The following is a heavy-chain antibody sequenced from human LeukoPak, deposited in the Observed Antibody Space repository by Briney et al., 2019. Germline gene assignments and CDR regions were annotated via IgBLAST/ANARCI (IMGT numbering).Heavy chain of an antibody. D-gene: IGHD3-10*01. V-gene: IGHV1-18*01. J-gene: IGHJ4*02. CDR1: GYTFTSYG. CDR2: ISAYNGNT. Sequence: ASVTVSCKASGYTFTSYGISWVRQAPGQGLEWMGWISAYNGNTNYAQKLQGRVTMTTDTSTSTAYMELRSLRSDDTAVYYCAVMYYYAPGALYPPDYWGQGTLVTVSS. CDR3: AVMYYYAPGALYPPDY.